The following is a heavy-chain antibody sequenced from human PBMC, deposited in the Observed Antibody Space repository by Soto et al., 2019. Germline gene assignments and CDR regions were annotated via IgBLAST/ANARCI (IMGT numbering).Heavy chain of an antibody. V-gene: IGHV4-30-4*01. Sequence: QVQLQESGPGLVKPSQTLSLTCTVSGGSISSGDYYWSWIRQPPGKGLEWIGYIYYSGSTYYKPSLKSRVTISVDTSKNQFSLKLSSVTATDTAVYFCVRDSYSGSHSDYWGQGTLVTVSS. CDR3: VRDSYSGSHSDY. J-gene: IGHJ4*02. CDR2: IYYSGST. D-gene: IGHD1-26*01. CDR1: GGSISSGDYY.